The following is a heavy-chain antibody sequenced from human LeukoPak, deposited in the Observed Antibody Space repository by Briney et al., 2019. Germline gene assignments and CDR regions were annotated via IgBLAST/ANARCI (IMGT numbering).Heavy chain of an antibody. D-gene: IGHD4-11*01. V-gene: IGHV5-51*01. CDR3: ARQGHYTYYYYYMDV. J-gene: IGHJ6*03. CDR1: GYSFTSYW. Sequence: GESLKISCKGSGYSFTSYWVGWVRQMPGKGLEWMGIIYPGDSDTRYSPSFQGQVTISADKSISTAYLQWSSLKASDTAMYYCARQGHYTYYYYYMDVWGKGTTVTVSS. CDR2: IYPGDSDT.